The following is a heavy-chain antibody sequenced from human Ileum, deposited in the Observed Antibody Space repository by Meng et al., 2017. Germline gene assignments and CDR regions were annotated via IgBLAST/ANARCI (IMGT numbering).Heavy chain of an antibody. V-gene: IGHV4-61*03. D-gene: IGHD1-26*01. CDR3: ARTPLYSGSYYFDP. Sequence: QVSRLVSGPVLVVPSEILSLTFTVSGDSVISDNYYWSWIRQPPGKGLEWIGYVYYSGHTDCNPSLKSRLSITIDTSKNHFSLKLSSVTAADTAVYYCARTPLYSGSYYFDPWGQGALVTVSS. J-gene: IGHJ4*02. CDR1: GDSVISDNYY. CDR2: VYYSGHT.